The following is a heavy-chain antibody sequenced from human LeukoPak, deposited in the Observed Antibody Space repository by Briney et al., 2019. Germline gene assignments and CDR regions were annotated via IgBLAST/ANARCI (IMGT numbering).Heavy chain of an antibody. CDR1: GFTFSSYG. CDR2: IRYDGSNK. CDR3: AKDLYYYDSSGSHYFDY. J-gene: IGHJ4*02. D-gene: IGHD3-22*01. V-gene: IGHV3-30*02. Sequence: GGSLRLSCAASGFTFSSYGMHWVPEAPGKGPEGVAFIRYDGSNKYYADSVKGRFTISRDNSKNTLYLQMNSLRAEDTAVYYCAKDLYYYDSSGSHYFDYWGQRTLVTVSS.